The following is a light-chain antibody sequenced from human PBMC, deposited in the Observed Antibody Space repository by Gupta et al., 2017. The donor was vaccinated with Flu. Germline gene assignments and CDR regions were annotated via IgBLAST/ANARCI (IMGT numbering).Light chain of an antibody. V-gene: IGKV3-11*01. CDR3: HHRDNWPPLST. Sequence: RATLSCRASQSISGFLAWYQQKPGQAPRLLIFDASHRATDIPARFSGSGSGTDFTLTISSLEPEDVAVYYCHHRDNWPPLSTFGPGTKVHI. CDR2: DAS. CDR1: QSISGF. J-gene: IGKJ3*01.